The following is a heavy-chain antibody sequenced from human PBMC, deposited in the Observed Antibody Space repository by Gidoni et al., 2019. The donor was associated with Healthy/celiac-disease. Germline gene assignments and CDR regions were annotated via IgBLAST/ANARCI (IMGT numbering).Heavy chain of an antibody. Sequence: QVQLVESGGGVVQPGRSLRLSCAGSGFPFSSYGMHWVRQAPGKGLEWVAVISYDGSNKYYADSVKGRFTISRDNSKNTLYLQMNSLRAEDTAVYYCAKDLDSSGPIDYWGQGTLVTVSS. CDR3: AKDLDSSGPIDY. CDR1: GFPFSSYG. D-gene: IGHD3-22*01. CDR2: ISYDGSNK. V-gene: IGHV3-30*18. J-gene: IGHJ4*02.